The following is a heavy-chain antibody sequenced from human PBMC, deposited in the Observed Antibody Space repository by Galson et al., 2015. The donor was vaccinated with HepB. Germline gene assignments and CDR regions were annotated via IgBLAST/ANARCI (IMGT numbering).Heavy chain of an antibody. Sequence: SVKVSCKASGGTFSSYAISWVRQAPGQGLEWMGGIIPIFGTAIYAQKFQGRVTITADESTSTAYMELSSLRSEDTAVYYCARERARKGSGSYFDSWGQGTLVTVSS. V-gene: IGHV1-69*13. CDR1: GGTFSSYA. J-gene: IGHJ4*02. CDR2: IIPIFGTA. D-gene: IGHD3-10*01. CDR3: ARERARKGSGSYFDS.